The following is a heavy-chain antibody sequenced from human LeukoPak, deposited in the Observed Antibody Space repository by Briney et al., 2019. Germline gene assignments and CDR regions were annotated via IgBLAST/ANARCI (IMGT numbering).Heavy chain of an antibody. V-gene: IGHV3-23*01. D-gene: IGHD5-12*01. Sequence: GGSLRLSCAASGXTFSTYAMSWVRQAPGKGLESVSAVRGSGSDTYYADSVKGRFTISRDNSKNTLHLQMNSLRAEDTAIYYCAKTSRVNSAYDSPFDYWGQGTLVTVSS. J-gene: IGHJ4*02. CDR3: AKTSRVNSAYDSPFDY. CDR2: VRGSGSDT. CDR1: GXTFSTYA.